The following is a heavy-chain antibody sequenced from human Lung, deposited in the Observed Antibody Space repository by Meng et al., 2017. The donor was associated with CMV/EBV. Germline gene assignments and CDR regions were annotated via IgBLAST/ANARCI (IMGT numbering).Heavy chain of an antibody. CDR3: ATTRSGGSVPGWAWGTDV. J-gene: IGHJ6*02. D-gene: IGHD2-2*01. Sequence: ESXKISXVASDITGSANYMSWVRLAPGKGLGWGSVINGGVWTYYADSVKGRFTISRDNSKNTVYLQLNSLRAEDTAMYYCATTRSGGSVPGWAWGTDVWGQGTXVTVSS. CDR2: INGGVWT. CDR1: DITGSANY. V-gene: IGHV3-53*01.